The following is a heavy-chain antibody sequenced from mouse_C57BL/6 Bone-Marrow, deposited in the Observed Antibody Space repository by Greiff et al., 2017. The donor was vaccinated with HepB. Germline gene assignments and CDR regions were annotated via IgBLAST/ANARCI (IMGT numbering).Heavy chain of an antibody. CDR1: GFTFSDAW. J-gene: IGHJ2*01. Sequence: EVKLVESGGGLVQPGGSMKLSCAASGFTFSDAWMDWVRQSPEKGLEWVAEIRNKANTHATYYAESVKGRFTISRDDSKSSVYLQMNSLRAEDTGIYYCTRRDQRDYWGQGTTLTVSS. CDR2: IRNKANTHAT. CDR3: TRRDQRDY. V-gene: IGHV6-6*01.